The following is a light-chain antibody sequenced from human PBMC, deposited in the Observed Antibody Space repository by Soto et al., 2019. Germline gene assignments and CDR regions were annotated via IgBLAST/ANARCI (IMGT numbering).Light chain of an antibody. J-gene: IGKJ1*01. Sequence: EIVLTQSPGTLSFSPGERATLSCRASQSVSSSYLAWYQQKPRQAPRLLIYGASSRATGIPDRFSGSGSGTDFTLTISRLEPEEFAVYYCQQYGSSPPGTFGQGTKVEIK. CDR1: QSVSSSY. CDR2: GAS. V-gene: IGKV3-20*01. CDR3: QQYGSSPPGT.